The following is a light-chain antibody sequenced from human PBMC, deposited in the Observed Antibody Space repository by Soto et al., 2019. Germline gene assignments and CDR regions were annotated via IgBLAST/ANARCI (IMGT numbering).Light chain of an antibody. V-gene: IGKV3-20*01. CDR2: DAS. CDR1: QSVSSSY. CDR3: QQYGCSPPT. Sequence: EIVLTQSPGTLSLTPGERASLSCRASQSVSSSYLAWYQQIPGQAPRLLINDASRRATGIPDRFSGSGSGTDFTLTISRLEPEDFAVYYCQQYGCSPPTFGQGTKVEIK. J-gene: IGKJ1*01.